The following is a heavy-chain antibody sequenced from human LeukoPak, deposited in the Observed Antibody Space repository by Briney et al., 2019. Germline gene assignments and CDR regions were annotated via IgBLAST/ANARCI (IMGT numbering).Heavy chain of an antibody. D-gene: IGHD5-18*01. CDR3: ARDKAPRYTYGLGH. Sequence: ASVTVSFTSSGYTFITYGINWVRQAPGQGLERMGWISPYDGSTNFAQNLQGRVTMTTDTITSTAFMELRSLRFEDTALYYCARDKAPRYTYGLGHWGQGTLVTVSS. V-gene: IGHV1-18*01. CDR1: GYTFITYG. J-gene: IGHJ4*02. CDR2: ISPYDGST.